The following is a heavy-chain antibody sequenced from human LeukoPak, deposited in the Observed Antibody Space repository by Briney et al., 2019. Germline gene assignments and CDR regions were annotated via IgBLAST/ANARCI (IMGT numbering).Heavy chain of an antibody. D-gene: IGHD5-12*01. CDR1: GYTFTSYA. V-gene: IGHV1-8*02. J-gene: IGHJ4*02. Sequence: ASVKVSCRASGYTFTSYAMNWVRQAPGQGLEWMGWMNPNSGNTGYAQKFQGRVTMTRNTSISTAYMELSSLRSEDTAVYYCARGQDSGYDFDYWGQGTLVTVSS. CDR2: MNPNSGNT. CDR3: ARGQDSGYDFDY.